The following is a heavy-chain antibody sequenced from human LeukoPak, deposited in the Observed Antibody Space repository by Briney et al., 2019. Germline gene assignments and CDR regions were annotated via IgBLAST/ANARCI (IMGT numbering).Heavy chain of an antibody. CDR2: ISHDGRNE. D-gene: IGHD5-12*01. CDR3: ARDRSSYEYYFDY. J-gene: IGHJ4*02. Sequence: GRSLRLSCAASGFTFNNYAMHWVRQAPRQGLEWGAVISHDGRNEYYPDSVKGRFSIYRDNSKNTLYLQMNSLRAEDTAVYYCARDRSSYEYYFDYWGQGTLVTVSS. V-gene: IGHV3-30*04. CDR1: GFTFNNYA.